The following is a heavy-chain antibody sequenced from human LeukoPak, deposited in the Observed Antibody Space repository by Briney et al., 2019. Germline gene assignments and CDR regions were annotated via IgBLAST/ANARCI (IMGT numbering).Heavy chain of an antibody. CDR3: VRRLGNSKYDL. D-gene: IGHD4-11*01. CDR1: GDNLASYW. J-gene: IGHJ4*02. V-gene: IGHV5-51*01. CDR2: IYPGDSGT. Sequence: GESLKISCRVFGDNLASYWYGWGRHMSGKDLEWMGIIYPGDSGTRYSPSFKSQVTISADKSISTAYLQWSSLKASDTGMNYCVRRLGNSKYDLWGQGTLVTVS.